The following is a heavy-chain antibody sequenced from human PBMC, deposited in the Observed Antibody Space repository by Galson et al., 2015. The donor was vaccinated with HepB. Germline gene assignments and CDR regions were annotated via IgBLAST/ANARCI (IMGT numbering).Heavy chain of an antibody. CDR2: IKQDGSEK. J-gene: IGHJ4*02. CDR1: GFTFSSYW. V-gene: IGHV3-7*01. CDR3: ARVRRSPSWVTTLSVPSVAWSYYFDY. Sequence: SLRLSCAASGFTFSSYWMSWVRQAPGKGLEWVANIKQDGSEKYYVDSVKGRFTISRDNAKNSLYLQMNSLRAEDTAVYYCARVRRSPSWVTTLSVPSVAWSYYFDYWGQGTLVTVSS. D-gene: IGHD4-17*01.